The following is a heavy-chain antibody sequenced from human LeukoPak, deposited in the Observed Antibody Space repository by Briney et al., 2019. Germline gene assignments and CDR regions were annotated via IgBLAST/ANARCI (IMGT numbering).Heavy chain of an antibody. Sequence: GRSLRLSCAASGFTFSSYWMSWVRQAPGKGLEWVANIKQDGSAKYYMDSVKGRFTISRDSAKNSLYLQMNSLRAEDTAVYYCAKIYCTSTDCYYDYWGQGTLVTVSS. CDR2: IKQDGSAK. V-gene: IGHV3-7*01. CDR3: AKIYCTSTDCYYDY. CDR1: GFTFSSYW. D-gene: IGHD2-2*01. J-gene: IGHJ4*02.